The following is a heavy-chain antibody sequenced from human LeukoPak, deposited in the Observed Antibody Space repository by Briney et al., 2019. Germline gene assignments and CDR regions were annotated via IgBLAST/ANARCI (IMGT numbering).Heavy chain of an antibody. CDR3: ATDIRLERYYYYGMDV. CDR1: GGTFSSYA. CDR2: FDPEDGET. V-gene: IGHV1-24*01. J-gene: IGHJ6*02. D-gene: IGHD2-21*01. Sequence: ASVKVSCKASGGTFSSYAISWVRQAPGKGLEWMGGFDPEDGETIYAQKFQGRVTMTEDTSTDTAYMELSSLRSEDTAVYYCATDIRLERYYYYGMDVWGQGTTVTVSS.